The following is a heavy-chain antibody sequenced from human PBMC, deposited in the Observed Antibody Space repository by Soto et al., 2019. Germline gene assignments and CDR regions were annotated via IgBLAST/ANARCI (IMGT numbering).Heavy chain of an antibody. V-gene: IGHV3-23*01. D-gene: IGHD3-10*01. CDR1: GFTFSSYA. CDR3: ARLLWFGISYYYFDY. Sequence: GGSLRLSCAASGFTFSSYAMSWVRQAPGKGLEWVSAISGSGGSTYYADSVKGRFTISRDNSKNTLYLQMNSLRAEDTAVYYCARLLWFGISYYYFDYWGQGTLVTVSS. J-gene: IGHJ4*02. CDR2: ISGSGGST.